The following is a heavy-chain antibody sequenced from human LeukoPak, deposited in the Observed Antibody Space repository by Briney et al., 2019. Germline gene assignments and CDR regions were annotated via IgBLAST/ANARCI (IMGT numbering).Heavy chain of an antibody. Sequence: GRSLRLPCAASGFTFDDYAMHWVRQAPGKGLEWVSGISWNSGSIGYADSVKGRFTISRDNAKNSLYLQMNSLRAEGTALYYCAKDSVYYYDSSGYSALFDYWGQGTLVTVSS. CDR2: ISWNSGSI. CDR3: AKDSVYYYDSSGYSALFDY. V-gene: IGHV3-9*01. D-gene: IGHD3-22*01. J-gene: IGHJ4*02. CDR1: GFTFDDYA.